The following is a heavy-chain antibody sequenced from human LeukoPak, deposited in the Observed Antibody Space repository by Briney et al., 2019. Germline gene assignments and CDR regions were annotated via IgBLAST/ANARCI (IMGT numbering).Heavy chain of an antibody. CDR3: ARGDSSGDFDP. CDR2: IIPIFGTA. CDR1: GGTFISYA. V-gene: IGHV1-69*13. J-gene: IGHJ5*02. Sequence: GASVKVSCKASGGTFISYAIGWVRQAPGQGLEWMGGIIPIFGTANYAQKFQGRVTITADESTSTAYMELSSLRSEDTAVYYCARGDSSGDFDPWGQGTLVTVSS. D-gene: IGHD3-22*01.